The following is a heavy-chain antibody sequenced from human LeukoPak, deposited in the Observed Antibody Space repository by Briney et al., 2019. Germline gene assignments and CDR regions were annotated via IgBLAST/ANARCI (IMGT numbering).Heavy chain of an antibody. CDR2: INWNGGST. CDR1: GFKFDDSG. D-gene: IGHD2/OR15-2a*01. CDR3: AGDGTTIDDDYFPN. J-gene: IGHJ4*02. V-gene: IGHV3-20*04. Sequence: GGSLRLSCAGSGFKFDDSGMNSVRQVPGKGLEWISAINWNGGSTHYADSVRGRFTIPRDNARNSMFLHMNSLRAEDTALYFCAGDGTTIDDDYFPNWGQGILVTVSS.